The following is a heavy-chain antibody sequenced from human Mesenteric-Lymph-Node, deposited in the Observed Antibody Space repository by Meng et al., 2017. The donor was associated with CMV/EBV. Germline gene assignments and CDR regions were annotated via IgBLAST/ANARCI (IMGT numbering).Heavy chain of an antibody. Sequence: ASVKVSCKASGYTFTGYYMHWVRQDPGQGLEWMGWINPNSGGTNYAQKFQGRVTMTRDTSISTAYMELSRLRSDDTAVYYCARDLSTWEPGDYWGQGTLVTVSS. CDR2: INPNSGGT. J-gene: IGHJ4*02. D-gene: IGHD1-26*01. CDR1: GYTFTGYY. CDR3: ARDLSTWEPGDY. V-gene: IGHV1-2*02.